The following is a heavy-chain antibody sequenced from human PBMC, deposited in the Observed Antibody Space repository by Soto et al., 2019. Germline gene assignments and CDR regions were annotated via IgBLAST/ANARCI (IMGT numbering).Heavy chain of an antibody. CDR1: GGSISSGDYY. Sequence: PSETLSLTCTVSGGSISSGDYYWSWIRQPPGKGLEWIGYIYYSGSTYYNPSLKSRVTISVDTSKNQFSLKLSSVTAADTAVYYCATIVVVVAATPMNFQHWGQGTLVTVSS. D-gene: IGHD2-15*01. J-gene: IGHJ1*01. V-gene: IGHV4-30-4*01. CDR2: IYYSGST. CDR3: ATIVVVVAATPMNFQH.